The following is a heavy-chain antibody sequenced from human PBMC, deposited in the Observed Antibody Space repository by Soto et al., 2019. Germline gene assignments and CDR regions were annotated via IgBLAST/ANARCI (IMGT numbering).Heavy chain of an antibody. CDR1: GGTFSSYA. V-gene: IGHV1-69*13. D-gene: IGHD2-2*01. Sequence: SVKVSCKASGGTFSSYAISWVRQAPGQGLEWMGGIIPIFGTANYAQKFQGRVTITADESTSTAYMELSSLRSEDTAVYYCERKDIVVVPAAKGYYYYGMDVWGQGTTVTVSS. J-gene: IGHJ6*02. CDR3: ERKDIVVVPAAKGYYYYGMDV. CDR2: IIPIFGTA.